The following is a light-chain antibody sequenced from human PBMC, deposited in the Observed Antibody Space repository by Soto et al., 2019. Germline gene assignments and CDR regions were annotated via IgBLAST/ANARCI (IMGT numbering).Light chain of an antibody. J-gene: IGLJ3*02. Sequence: QSALTQPASVSGSPGQSITISCTGTSRDVGGYNYVSWYQQHPGKAPKVIIYEVTNRPSGVSNRFSGSKSGDTASLTISGLQAEDEGDYYCSSYTTTNTFFLFGGGTKVTVL. V-gene: IGLV2-14*01. CDR2: EVT. CDR1: SRDVGGYNY. CDR3: SSYTTTNTFFL.